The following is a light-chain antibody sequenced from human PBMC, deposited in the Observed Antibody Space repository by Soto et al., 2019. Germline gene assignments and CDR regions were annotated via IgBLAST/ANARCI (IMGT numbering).Light chain of an antibody. V-gene: IGKV3-11*01. CDR1: QSVSSY. CDR3: QQRSNWPLT. J-gene: IGKJ4*01. Sequence: EIVLTQSPATLSLSPGERVTLSCRAGQSVSSYLAWYQQKPGQAPRLLIYDASNRATGIPARFSGSGSGTDFTLTISSLEPEDFAVYYCQQRSNWPLTFGGGTKVEIK. CDR2: DAS.